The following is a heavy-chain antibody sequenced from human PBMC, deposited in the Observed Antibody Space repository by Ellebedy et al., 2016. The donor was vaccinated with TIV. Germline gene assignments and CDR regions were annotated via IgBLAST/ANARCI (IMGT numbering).Heavy chain of an antibody. V-gene: IGHV3-30*19. CDR2: ISNDGNKK. J-gene: IGHJ4*02. CDR1: GFTFSSYG. CDR3: ARGPSTSAYLDS. Sequence: GESLKISCAASGFTFSSYGMHWVRQAPGKGLEWVAVISNDGNKKLYAESVKGRFTLSRDTSTSTVYLQMDSLRTEDTAVYYCARGPSTSAYLDSWGQGALVIVSS.